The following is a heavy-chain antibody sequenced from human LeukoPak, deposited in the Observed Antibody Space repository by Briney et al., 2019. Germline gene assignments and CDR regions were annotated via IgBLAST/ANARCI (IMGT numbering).Heavy chain of an antibody. V-gene: IGHV3-48*01. CDR3: ARERYSSSYFGF. CDR2: ISSTGSAI. D-gene: IGHD6-6*01. J-gene: IGHJ4*02. CDR1: GFTFSSYS. Sequence: GGSLRRSCAASGFTFSSYSMNWVRQAPGKGLQWVSYISSTGSAIYYADSVKGRFTISRDNAKNSLYLQMNSLRAEDTAVYYCARERYSSSYFGFWGQGTLVTVSS.